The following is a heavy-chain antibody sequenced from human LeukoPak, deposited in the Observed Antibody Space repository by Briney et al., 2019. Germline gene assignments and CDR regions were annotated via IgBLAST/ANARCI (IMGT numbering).Heavy chain of an antibody. CDR1: GYSISSGYY. D-gene: IGHD6-13*01. CDR2: IYHSGST. V-gene: IGHV4-38-2*02. J-gene: IGHJ5*02. Sequence: PSETLSLTCTVSGYSISSGYYWGWIRQPPGKGLEWIGSIYHSGSTYYNPSLKSRVTISVDTSKNQVSLKLSSVTAADTAVYYCARGSAAAGTGNWFDPWGQGTLVTVSS. CDR3: ARGSAAAGTGNWFDP.